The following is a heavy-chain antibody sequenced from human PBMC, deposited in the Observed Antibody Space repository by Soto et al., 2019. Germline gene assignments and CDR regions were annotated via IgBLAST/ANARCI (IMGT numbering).Heavy chain of an antibody. CDR3: ATGYSYAPFDX. Sequence: GGSLRLSFAASGFTFSSYAMSWVRQAPGKGLEWISGISGSGDSTYYAYSVKGRFTISIDNSKNTLYLQMNSQRAEDTAVYYCATGYSYAPFDXWGQGTLVTVSX. V-gene: IGHV3-23*01. CDR1: GFTFSSYA. J-gene: IGHJ5*02. CDR2: ISGSGDST. D-gene: IGHD5-18*01.